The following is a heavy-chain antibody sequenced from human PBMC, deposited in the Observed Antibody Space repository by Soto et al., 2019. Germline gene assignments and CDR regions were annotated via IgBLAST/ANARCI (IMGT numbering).Heavy chain of an antibody. Sequence: GESLKISCKGSGYSFTSYWISWVRQMPGKGLEWMGRIDPSDSYTNYSPSFQGHVTISADKSISTAYLQWSSLKASDTAMYYCASYDSSGYYLDYYYGMDVWGQGTTVTVSS. J-gene: IGHJ6*02. CDR2: IDPSDSYT. V-gene: IGHV5-10-1*01. D-gene: IGHD3-22*01. CDR3: ASYDSSGYYLDYYYGMDV. CDR1: GYSFTSYW.